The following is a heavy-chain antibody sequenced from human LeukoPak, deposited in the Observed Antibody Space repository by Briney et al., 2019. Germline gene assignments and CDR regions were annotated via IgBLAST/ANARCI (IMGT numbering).Heavy chain of an antibody. CDR2: MNPNSGNT. J-gene: IGHJ4*02. D-gene: IGHD6-19*01. CDR1: GYTFTSYD. CDR3: ARVATAVAGTDFDY. Sequence: VASVKVSCKASGYTFTSYDINWVRQATGQGLGWMGWMNPNSGNTGYAQKFQGRVTMTRNTSITTAYMELSSLRSEDTAVYYCARVATAVAGTDFDYWGQGTLVTVSS. V-gene: IGHV1-8*01.